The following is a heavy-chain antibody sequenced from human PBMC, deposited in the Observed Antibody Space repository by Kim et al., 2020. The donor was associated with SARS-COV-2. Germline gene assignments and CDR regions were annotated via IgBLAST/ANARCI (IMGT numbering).Heavy chain of an antibody. CDR2: IYHLGST. D-gene: IGHD6-19*01. CDR1: GDSISSNYW. V-gene: IGHV4-4*02. CDR3: ARTSSMAVAGTSLDY. Sequence: SETLSLTCAVSGDSISSNYWWSWVRQSPGKGLEWMGQIYHLGSTNYNPSLKSRVTMSMDKSKNHFSLHLRSVTAADTAFYFCARTSSMAVAGTSLDYWG. J-gene: IGHJ4*01.